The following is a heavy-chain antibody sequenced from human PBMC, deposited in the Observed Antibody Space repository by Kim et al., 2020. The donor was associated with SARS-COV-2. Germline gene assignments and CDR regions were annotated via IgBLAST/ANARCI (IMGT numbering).Heavy chain of an antibody. CDR2: ISSSSSYI. J-gene: IGHJ4*02. CDR3: ARKNHEVDFDY. D-gene: IGHD2-15*01. V-gene: IGHV3-21*01. CDR1: GFTFSSYS. Sequence: GGSLRLSCAASGFTFSSYSMNWVRQAPGKGLEWVSSISSSSSYIYYADSVKGRFTISRDNAKNSLYLQMNSLSAEDTAVYYCARKNHEVDFDYWGQGTLVTVSS.